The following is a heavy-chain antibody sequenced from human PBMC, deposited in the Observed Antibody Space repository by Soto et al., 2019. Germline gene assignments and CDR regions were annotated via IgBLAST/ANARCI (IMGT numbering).Heavy chain of an antibody. J-gene: IGHJ6*02. Sequence: SETLSLTCTVSGGSISSGGYYWSWIRQHPGKGLEWTGTFHYSENTYYNPSLESRVTISVDTSKNQFSLKVTSVTAADTAVYYCARLGGYCSSTSCYGYYGMDVWGQGTTVTVSS. CDR1: GGSISSGGYY. D-gene: IGHD2-2*01. CDR2: FHYSENT. V-gene: IGHV4-39*01. CDR3: ARLGGYCSSTSCYGYYGMDV.